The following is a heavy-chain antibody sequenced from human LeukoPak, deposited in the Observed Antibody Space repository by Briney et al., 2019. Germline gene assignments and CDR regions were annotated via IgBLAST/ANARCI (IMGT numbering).Heavy chain of an antibody. CDR1: GFTFSSFG. CDR2: IGDNGSDK. D-gene: IGHD3-10*01. Sequence: GGSLRLSCAASGFTFSSFGMHWVRRAPGKGLEWVAVIGDNGSDKYYADSVKGRFTISRDTSRNMLYLQMNSLRAEDTALFYCARAVGPYDYWGQGALVTVSS. CDR3: ARAVGPYDY. V-gene: IGHV3-33*01. J-gene: IGHJ4*02.